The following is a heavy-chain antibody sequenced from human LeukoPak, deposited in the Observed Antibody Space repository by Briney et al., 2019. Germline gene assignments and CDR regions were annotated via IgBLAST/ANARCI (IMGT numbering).Heavy chain of an antibody. CDR2: TYDSGST. Sequence: SETLSLTCTVSGGSIRSSYYYWGWIRQPPGKGLEWIGSTYDSGSTYYNPSLKSRVTISVDTSKNQFSLKLNSVTAADTAVYYCARVVAGPYYFDYWGQGTLVTVSS. D-gene: IGHD6-19*01. CDR3: ARVVAGPYYFDY. J-gene: IGHJ4*02. V-gene: IGHV4-39*01. CDR1: GGSIRSSYYY.